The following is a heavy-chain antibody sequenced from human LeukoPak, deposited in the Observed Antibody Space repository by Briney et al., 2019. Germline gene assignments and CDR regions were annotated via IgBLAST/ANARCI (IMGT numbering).Heavy chain of an antibody. CDR3: AKVRGTGSYYIDYFDY. Sequence: GGSLRLSCAASGFTFSSYAMSWVRQAPGKGLEWVSAISGSGGSTYYADSVKGRFTISRDNSKNTLYLQMNSLRAEDTAVYYCAKVRGTGSYYIDYFDYWGQGTLVTVSS. CDR1: GFTFSSYA. D-gene: IGHD3-10*01. V-gene: IGHV3-23*01. J-gene: IGHJ4*02. CDR2: ISGSGGST.